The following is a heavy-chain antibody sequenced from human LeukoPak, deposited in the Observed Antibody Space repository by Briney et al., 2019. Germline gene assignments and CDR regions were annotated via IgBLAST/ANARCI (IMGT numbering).Heavy chain of an antibody. CDR3: AKSDDSSGYYYEIDY. CDR1: GFTFSSYA. CDR2: ISGSGGST. D-gene: IGHD3-22*01. J-gene: IGHJ4*02. Sequence: GGSLRLSCAASGFTFSSYAMSWVRQAPGKGLEWVSAISGSGGSTYYADSVKGRFTISRDNSKDTLYLQMNSLRAEDTAVYYCAKSDDSSGYYYEIDYWGQGTLVTVSS. V-gene: IGHV3-23*01.